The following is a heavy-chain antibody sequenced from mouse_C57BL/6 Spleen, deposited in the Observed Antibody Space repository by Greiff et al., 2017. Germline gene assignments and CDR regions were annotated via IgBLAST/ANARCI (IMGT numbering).Heavy chain of an antibody. CDR3: AGIYYDYTYAMDY. V-gene: IGHV2-2*01. D-gene: IGHD2-4*01. CDR1: GFSLTSYG. CDR2: IWSGGNT. J-gene: IGHJ4*01. Sequence: QVQLKESGPGLVQPSQSLSITCTVSGFSLTSYGVHWVRQSPGKGLEWLGVIWSGGNTDYNAAFISRLSISKDNSKSQVFFKMNSLQADDTAIYYCAGIYYDYTYAMDYWGQGTSVTVSS.